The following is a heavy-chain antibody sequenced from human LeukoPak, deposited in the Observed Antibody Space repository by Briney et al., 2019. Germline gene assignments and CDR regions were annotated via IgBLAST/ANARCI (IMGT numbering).Heavy chain of an antibody. CDR3: ARGHSSSWD. Sequence: GGSLRLSCAASGFTFSSYAMSWVRQAPGKGLEWVANIKQDGSEKYYVDSVKGRFTISRDNAKNSLYLQMNSLRAEDTAVYYCARGHSSSWDWGQGTLVTVSS. CDR1: GFTFSSYA. D-gene: IGHD6-13*01. CDR2: IKQDGSEK. J-gene: IGHJ4*02. V-gene: IGHV3-7*03.